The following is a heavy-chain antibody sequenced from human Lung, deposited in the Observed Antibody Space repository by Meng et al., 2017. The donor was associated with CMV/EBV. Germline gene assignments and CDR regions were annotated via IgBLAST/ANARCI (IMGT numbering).Heavy chain of an antibody. J-gene: IGHJ4*02. CDR1: GGSISSNGYY. V-gene: IGHV4-39*01. Sequence: QLHLWESGPGRVKPSETLSLTCTVSGGSISSNGYYWDWVRQSPGKGLEWIGAIYHSGSTSYNPSLQSRVTMFVDTSKNQFSLMLTSVTATDTAVYDCARRRGGSGRDCWGQGTLVTVSS. D-gene: IGHD3-10*01. CDR3: ARRRGGSGRDC. CDR2: IYHSGST.